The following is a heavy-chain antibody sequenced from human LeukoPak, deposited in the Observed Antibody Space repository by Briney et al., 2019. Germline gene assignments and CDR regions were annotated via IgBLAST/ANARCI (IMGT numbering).Heavy chain of an antibody. D-gene: IGHD6-13*01. J-gene: IGHJ3*02. V-gene: IGHV1-2*02. CDR1: GYTFTGYY. Sequence: ASVKVSCKASGYTFTGYYMHWVRQAPGQGLEWMGWINPNSGGTNYAQKFQGRVTMTRDTSISTAYMELSSLRSEDTAVYYCARDNSSSWYRWDDAFDIWGQGTMVTVSS. CDR3: ARDNSSSWYRWDDAFDI. CDR2: INPNSGGT.